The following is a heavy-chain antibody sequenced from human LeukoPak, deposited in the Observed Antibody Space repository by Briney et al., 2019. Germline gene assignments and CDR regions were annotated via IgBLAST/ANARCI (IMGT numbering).Heavy chain of an antibody. Sequence: GSLGLSCAASGFTFSSYGMHWVRQAPGKGLEWVAAISYDGRNKEYVDSVKGRFTISRDNSKNTLYLQMNSLRAEDTAVYYCAKDRGYSHGFEYWGQGTLVTVSS. CDR3: AKDRGYSHGFEY. V-gene: IGHV3-30*18. CDR1: GFTFSSYG. CDR2: ISYDGRNK. J-gene: IGHJ4*02. D-gene: IGHD5-12*01.